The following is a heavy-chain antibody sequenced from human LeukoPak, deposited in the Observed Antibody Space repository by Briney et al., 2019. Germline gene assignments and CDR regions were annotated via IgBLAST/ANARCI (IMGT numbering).Heavy chain of an antibody. D-gene: IGHD2-2*01. CDR3: ARAWRYCSSTSCWYPYYFDY. V-gene: IGHV3-53*01. J-gene: IGHJ4*02. CDR1: GFTVSSNY. CDR2: IYSGGST. Sequence: GGSPRLSCAASGFTVSSNYMSWVRQAPGKGLEWVSVIYSGGSTYYADSVKGRFTISRDNSKNTLYLQMNSLRAEDTAVYYCARAWRYCSSTSCWYPYYFDYWGQGTLVTVSS.